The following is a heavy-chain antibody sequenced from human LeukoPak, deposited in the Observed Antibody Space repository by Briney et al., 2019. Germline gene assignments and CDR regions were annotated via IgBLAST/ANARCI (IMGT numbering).Heavy chain of an antibody. CDR2: ISAYNGNT. CDR3: ARAYGGYDMGVGDY. Sequence: ASVKVSSKASGYTFSSYGISWVRQAPGQGLEWMGWISAYNGNTNYAQKLQGRVTMTTDTSTSTAYMELRSLRSDDTAVYYCARAYGGYDMGVGDYWGQGTLVTVSS. CDR1: GYTFSSYG. J-gene: IGHJ4*02. V-gene: IGHV1-18*01. D-gene: IGHD5-12*01.